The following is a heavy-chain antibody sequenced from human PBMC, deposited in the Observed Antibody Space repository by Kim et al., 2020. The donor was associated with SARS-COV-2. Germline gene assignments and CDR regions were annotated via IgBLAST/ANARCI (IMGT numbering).Heavy chain of an antibody. CDR3: AKEGSLGATVIVYYGMDV. V-gene: IGHV3-23*01. Sequence: GGSLRLSCAASGFTFSSYAMSWVRQAPGKGLEWVSAISGSGGTTYYADPGKGRFTISRDNSKNTLYLQMKSLGAEDMAMYYCAKEGSLGATVIVYYGMDVWGEGSTVTLSS. CDR1: GFTFSSYA. J-gene: IGHJ6*02. CDR2: ISGSGGTT. D-gene: IGHD1-26*01.